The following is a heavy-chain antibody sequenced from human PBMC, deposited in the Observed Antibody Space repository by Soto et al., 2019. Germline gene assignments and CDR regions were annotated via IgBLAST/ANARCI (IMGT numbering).Heavy chain of an antibody. CDR2: INTIFGTT. J-gene: IGHJ4*02. D-gene: IGHD1-1*01. Sequence: QVQLVQSGAEVKKPGSSVKVSCKAFGGTYAISWVRQAPGQGLEWMGGINTIFGTTNYAQRFQGRVTITADESTSTAYMELSSLRSEDTAVYYCARENVGRTSYYFDYWGQGTLVTVSS. V-gene: IGHV1-69*01. CDR1: GGTYA. CDR3: ARENVGRTSYYFDY.